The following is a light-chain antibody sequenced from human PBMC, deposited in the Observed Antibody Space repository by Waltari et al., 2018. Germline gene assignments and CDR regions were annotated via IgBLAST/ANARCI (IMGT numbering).Light chain of an antibody. V-gene: IGLV1-51*01. CDR2: DNN. J-gene: IGLJ2*01. Sequence: QSVLTQPPSVSAAPGQKVTISCSGSISNIGNYYVSWYHQLPGAAPRLLIYDNNKRPSGIPDRVSASKSGTAATLGITGLQIGDEADYYCATWDNSLREVVFGGGTKLTVL. CDR3: ATWDNSLREVV. CDR1: ISNIGNYY.